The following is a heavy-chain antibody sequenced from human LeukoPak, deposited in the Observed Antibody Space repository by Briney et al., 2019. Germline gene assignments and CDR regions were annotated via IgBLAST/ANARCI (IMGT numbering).Heavy chain of an antibody. CDR1: GFTFRNYD. CDR3: ARGGSLYDASYYYYLDV. D-gene: IGHD2/OR15-2a*01. V-gene: IGHV3-13*01. CDR2: IDTAGDR. Sequence: PGGSLRLSCAASGFTFRNYDMHWGRQASGKGREWGSVIDTAGDRNCLVSVKGRFTISRENAKSSLYLQMNNLRAGDTAAYYCARGGSLYDASYYYYLDVWGKGTRVTVSS. J-gene: IGHJ6*03.